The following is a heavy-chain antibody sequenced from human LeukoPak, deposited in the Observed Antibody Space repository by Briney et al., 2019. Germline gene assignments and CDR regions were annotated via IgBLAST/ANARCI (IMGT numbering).Heavy chain of an antibody. CDR2: FYHSGST. J-gene: IGHJ5*02. Sequence: PSETLSLTCAVSGHSISSGYYWGWIRQPPGEGLEWIVTFYHSGSTDYNPSLRGRVTISVDTSKNEFSLKMTSVTAADTATYYCARDRPLLSSWSWFDPWGQGTLVTVSS. V-gene: IGHV4-38-2*02. CDR3: ARDRPLLSSWSWFDP. D-gene: IGHD6-13*01. CDR1: GHSISSGYY.